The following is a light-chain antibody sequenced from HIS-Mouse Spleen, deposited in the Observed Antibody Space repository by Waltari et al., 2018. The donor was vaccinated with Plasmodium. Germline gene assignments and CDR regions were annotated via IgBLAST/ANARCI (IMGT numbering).Light chain of an antibody. J-gene: IGKJ3*01. Sequence: DIQMTQSPSSVFASVGARVTNTCQASQEISNYLNWYQQKPGKAPKLLIYDASNLETGCPSRFSGSGSGTDFTFTISSLQPEDIATYYCQQYDNPSFTFGPGTKVDIK. V-gene: IGKV1-33*01. CDR2: DAS. CDR3: QQYDNPSFT. CDR1: QEISNY.